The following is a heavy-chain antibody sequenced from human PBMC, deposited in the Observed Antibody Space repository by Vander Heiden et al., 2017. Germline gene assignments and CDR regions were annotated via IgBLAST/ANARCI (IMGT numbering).Heavy chain of an antibody. CDR3: ARHLRGITMVRVGWFDP. D-gene: IGHD3-10*01. CDR2: IYNSRST. Sequence: QLQLQASGPGVVMPSETLSLTCTVPGGSISSSSYYWGWFRQPTGKRLARIGSIYNSRSTYYNPSLKIRVTISVDTSKNQFSLKLSSVTAADTAVYYCARHLRGITMVRVGWFDPWGQGTLVTVSS. CDR1: GGSISSSSYY. J-gene: IGHJ5*02. V-gene: IGHV4-39*01.